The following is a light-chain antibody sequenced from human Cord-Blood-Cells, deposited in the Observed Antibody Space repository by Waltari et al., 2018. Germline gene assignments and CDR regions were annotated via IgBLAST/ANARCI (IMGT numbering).Light chain of an antibody. J-gene: IGKJ1*01. CDR3: QQYKNWPPWT. Sequence: EIAMTPSPATLSLSTGEISTLSCRARQSVSSNLARYQQKPGQAPRLLIYGASTRATGIPARFSGSGSGTEFTLTISSLQSEDFAVYYCQQYKNWPPWTFGQGTKVEIK. V-gene: IGKV3-15*01. CDR2: GAS. CDR1: QSVSSN.